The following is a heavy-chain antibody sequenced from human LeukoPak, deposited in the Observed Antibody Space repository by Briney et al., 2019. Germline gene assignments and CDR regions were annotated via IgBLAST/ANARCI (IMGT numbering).Heavy chain of an antibody. V-gene: IGHV4-59*01. Sequence: SETLSLTCTVSGGSISSYYWSWIRQPPGKGLEWIGSIYYSGTTNYNPSLKSRVTISVDTSRSQFSLRLSSVTAADTAVYYCARIGDSVTTLRSYYFDYWGQGTLVTVSS. D-gene: IGHD4-17*01. CDR3: ARIGDSVTTLRSYYFDY. CDR2: IYYSGTT. J-gene: IGHJ4*02. CDR1: GGSISSYY.